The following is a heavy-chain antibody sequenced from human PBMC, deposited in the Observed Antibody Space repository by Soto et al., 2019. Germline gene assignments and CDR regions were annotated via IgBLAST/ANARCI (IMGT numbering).Heavy chain of an antibody. CDR3: VKDQVAGVGFLTRLDH. V-gene: IGHV3-21*04. Sequence: PGGSLRLSCAASGFTFSSYSMNWVRQAPGKGLEWVSSISSSSSYIYHADSVKGRFTISRDNAKKSIYLQMNSLTPEDTALYYCVKDQVAGVGFLTRLDHWGQGVLVTVSS. D-gene: IGHD6-19*01. J-gene: IGHJ4*02. CDR2: ISSSSSYI. CDR1: GFTFSSYS.